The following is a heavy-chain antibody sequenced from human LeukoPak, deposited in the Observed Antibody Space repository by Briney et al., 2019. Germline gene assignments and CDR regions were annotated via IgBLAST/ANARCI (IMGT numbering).Heavy chain of an antibody. CDR3: ARDLATVSDIDY. Sequence: PSETLSLTCTVSGYSISSGYYWGWIRRPPGKGLEGIGSIYHSGSTYYNPSLKSRVTISVDTSKNQFSLKLSSVTAADTAVYYCARDLATVSDIDYWGQGTLVTVSS. CDR1: GYSISSGYY. D-gene: IGHD4-17*01. V-gene: IGHV4-38-2*02. J-gene: IGHJ4*02. CDR2: IYHSGST.